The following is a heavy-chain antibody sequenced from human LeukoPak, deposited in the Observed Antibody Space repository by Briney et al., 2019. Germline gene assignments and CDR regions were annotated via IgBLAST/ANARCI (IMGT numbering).Heavy chain of an antibody. V-gene: IGHV3-23*01. Sequence: GGSLRLSCAASGFTFSSYTMNWVRQAPGKGLEWVSAISGSGGSTYYADSVKGRFTISRDNSKNTLYLQMNSLRAEDTAVYYCAKDNDFWSGYHFDYWGQGTLVTVSS. CDR1: GFTFSSYT. D-gene: IGHD3-3*01. CDR3: AKDNDFWSGYHFDY. J-gene: IGHJ4*02. CDR2: ISGSGGST.